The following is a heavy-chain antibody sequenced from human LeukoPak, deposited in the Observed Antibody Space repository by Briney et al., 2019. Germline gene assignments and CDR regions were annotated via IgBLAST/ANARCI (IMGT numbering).Heavy chain of an antibody. J-gene: IGHJ5*02. CDR3: ARGFPDYSGFYYWFDP. CDR2: IYYSGST. Sequence: SETLSLTCTVSGGSISSHYWSWVRQPPGKGLEWVGYIYYSGSTNYNPSLKSRVTISVDTSKNQFSLKLSSVTAADTAVYYCARGFPDYSGFYYWFDPWGQGTLVTVSS. V-gene: IGHV4-59*11. CDR1: GGSISSHY. D-gene: IGHD3-22*01.